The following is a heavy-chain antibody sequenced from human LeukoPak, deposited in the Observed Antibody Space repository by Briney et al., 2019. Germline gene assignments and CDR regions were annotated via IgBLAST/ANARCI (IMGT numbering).Heavy chain of an antibody. CDR3: ARDSSYYV. CDR2: ISYDGSNK. CDR1: GFTFSSYA. D-gene: IGHD3-10*02. J-gene: IGHJ4*02. V-gene: IGHV3-30-3*01. Sequence: LAGGSLRLSCAASGFTFSSYAMHWVRQAPGKGLEWVAVISYDGSNKYYADSVKGRFTISRDNSKNTLYLQMNSLRAEDTAVYYCARDSSYYVWGQGTLVTVSS.